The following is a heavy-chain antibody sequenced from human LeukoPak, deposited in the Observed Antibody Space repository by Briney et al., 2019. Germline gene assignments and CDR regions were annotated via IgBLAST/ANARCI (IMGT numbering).Heavy chain of an antibody. J-gene: IGHJ4*02. CDR3: ARMGYSYGYFDY. V-gene: IGHV1-46*01. CDR2: INPSGGST. Sequence: ASVKVSCKASGYTFTSYYMHWVRQAPGQGLEWMGIINPSGGSTSYAQKFQGRVTMTRDTSTSTVYMELSSLRSEDTVVYYCARMGYSYGYFDYWGQGTLVTVSS. CDR1: GYTFTSYY. D-gene: IGHD5-18*01.